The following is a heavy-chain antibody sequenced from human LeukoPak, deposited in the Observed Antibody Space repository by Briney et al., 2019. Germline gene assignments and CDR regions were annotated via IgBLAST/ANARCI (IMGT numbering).Heavy chain of an antibody. Sequence: SETLSLTCTVSGGSISSLYWSWIRQPPGKGLEWIGSIYYSGSTNYNPSLKSRVTISVDTSKNQFSLKLSSVTAADTAVYYCARLIMHDYFDYWGQGTLVTVSS. V-gene: IGHV4-59*08. CDR1: GGSISSLY. CDR2: IYYSGST. J-gene: IGHJ4*02. D-gene: IGHD2-8*01. CDR3: ARLIMHDYFDY.